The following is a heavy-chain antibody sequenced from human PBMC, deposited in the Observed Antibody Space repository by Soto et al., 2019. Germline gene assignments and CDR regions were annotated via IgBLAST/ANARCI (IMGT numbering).Heavy chain of an antibody. V-gene: IGHV4-30-4*01. CDR1: GGSISSGDHY. D-gene: IGHD3-16*02. CDR2: IYYSGST. CDR3: ARALGGLRLGELSMFDY. J-gene: IGHJ4*02. Sequence: QVQLQESGPGLVKPSQTLSLTCTVSGGSISSGDHYWSWIHQPPGKGLEWIGYIYYSGSTYYNPSHKCRVIISVDRSKNQCSLKLSSVTAADTAVYYCARALGGLRLGELSMFDYWGQGTLVTVSS.